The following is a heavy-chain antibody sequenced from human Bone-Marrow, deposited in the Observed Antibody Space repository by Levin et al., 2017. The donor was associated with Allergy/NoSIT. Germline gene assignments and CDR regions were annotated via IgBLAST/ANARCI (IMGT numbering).Heavy chain of an antibody. CDR2: ISDSGRST. CDR1: GFTFGDYF. Sequence: PGGSLRLSCAASGFTFGDYFMVWIRQAPGQGLEWLTYISDSGRSTYYGESVRGRFTVSRSSAATSLYLQMNNLRAEDTAIYFCARGRGTRNASNWPAGFDIWGQGTRVTVSS. D-gene: IGHD4-11*01. CDR3: ARGRGTRNASNWPAGFDI. V-gene: IGHV3-11*01. J-gene: IGHJ3*02.